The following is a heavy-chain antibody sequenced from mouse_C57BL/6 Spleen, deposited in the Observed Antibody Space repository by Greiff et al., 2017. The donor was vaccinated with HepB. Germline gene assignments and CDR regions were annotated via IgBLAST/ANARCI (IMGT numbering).Heavy chain of an antibody. CDR3: ARWDSSGLDY. CDR1: GYAFSSYW. J-gene: IGHJ2*01. CDR2: IYPGDGDT. Sequence: VQGVESGAELVKPGASVKISCKASGYAFSSYWMNWVKQRPGKGLEWIGQIYPGDGDTNYNGKFKGKATLTADKSSSTAYMQLSSLTSEDSAVYFCARWDSSGLDYWGQGTTLTVSS. V-gene: IGHV1-80*01. D-gene: IGHD3-2*02.